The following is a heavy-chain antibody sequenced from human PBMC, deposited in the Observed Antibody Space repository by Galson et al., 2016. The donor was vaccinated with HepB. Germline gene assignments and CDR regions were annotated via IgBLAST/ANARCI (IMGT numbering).Heavy chain of an antibody. D-gene: IGHD5-18*01. Sequence: SLRLSCAASGFRFSDYYMSWIRQAPGKGLEWVSYISSSSSYTNYADSVKGRFTISRDNAKNSLYLQMNSLRAEDTAVYYCAREFGYSYGVYYYYYMDVWGKGTTVTVSS. V-gene: IGHV3-11*06. CDR3: AREFGYSYGVYYYYYMDV. CDR2: ISSSSSYT. CDR1: GFRFSDYY. J-gene: IGHJ6*03.